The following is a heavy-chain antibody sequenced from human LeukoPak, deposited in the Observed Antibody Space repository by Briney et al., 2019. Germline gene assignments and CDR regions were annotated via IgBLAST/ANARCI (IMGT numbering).Heavy chain of an antibody. D-gene: IGHD4-23*01. CDR3: ATGKMVTRGMDV. CDR1: GGTFSSYT. CDR2: IIPILGIA. V-gene: IGHV1-69*02. Sequence: SVKVSCKASGGTFSSYTISWVRQAPGQGLEWMGRIIPILGIANYAQKFQGRVTITADKSTSTAYMELSSLRSEDTAVYYCATGKMVTRGMDVWGQGTTVTVSS. J-gene: IGHJ6*02.